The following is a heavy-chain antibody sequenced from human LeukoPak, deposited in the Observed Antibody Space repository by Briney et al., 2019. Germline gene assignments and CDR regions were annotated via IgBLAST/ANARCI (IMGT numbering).Heavy chain of an antibody. V-gene: IGHV1-46*01. Sequence: ASVKVSCKASGYTFTTYYMHWVRQAPGQGLEWMGIINPSGGGTSYAQKFQGGVTMTRDTSTSTVYMELSSLRSDDTAVYYCARPPGYYYGLDVWGQGTTVTVSS. CDR1: GYTFTTYY. CDR3: ARPPGYYYGLDV. CDR2: INPSGGGT. J-gene: IGHJ6*02.